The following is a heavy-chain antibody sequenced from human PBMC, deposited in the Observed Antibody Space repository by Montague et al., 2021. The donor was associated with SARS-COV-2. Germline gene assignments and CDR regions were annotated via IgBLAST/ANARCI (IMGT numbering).Heavy chain of an antibody. CDR1: GDSITSDVSY. CDR3: ATDDEPDRPADFDY. CDR2: IYTTGST. J-gene: IGHJ4*02. V-gene: IGHV4-61*02. D-gene: IGHD1-14*01. Sequence: TLPLTCTVSGDSITSDVSYWSWIRQPAGKGLEWIGRIYTTGSTNYNPSLKSRLTISLDTSKNQFSLKLKSVTTADTAIYYCATDDEPDRPADFDYWGRGILVTVSS.